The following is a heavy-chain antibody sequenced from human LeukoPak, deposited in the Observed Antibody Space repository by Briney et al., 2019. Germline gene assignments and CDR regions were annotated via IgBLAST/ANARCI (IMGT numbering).Heavy chain of an antibody. J-gene: IGHJ4*02. Sequence: SETLSLTCAVYGGSFSRYYWSWIRQPPGKGLEWIGEINHSGSTNYNPSLKSRVTISVVTSKNQFSLQLNSMSAADTAVYYCVRHDGRGGATMGALDSWGQGSLVTVSS. CDR3: VRHDGRGGATMGALDS. V-gene: IGHV4-34*01. D-gene: IGHD4/OR15-4a*01. CDR1: GGSFSRYY. CDR2: INHSGST.